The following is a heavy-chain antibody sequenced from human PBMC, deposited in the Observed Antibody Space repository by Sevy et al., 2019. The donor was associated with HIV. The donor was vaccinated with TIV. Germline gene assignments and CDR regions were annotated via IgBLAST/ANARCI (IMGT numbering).Heavy chain of an antibody. Sequence: GESLKISCKGSGYNFTPYWIGWVRQMPGKGLEWMGIILPSDSDTGYSPSFQGQVTISVEKSINTAYLQWNSLKASDTAIYYCVRQGDSDGFDYWGQGTLVTVS. J-gene: IGHJ4*02. V-gene: IGHV5-51*01. CDR2: ILPSDSDT. CDR3: VRQGDSDGFDY. D-gene: IGHD2-21*02. CDR1: GYNFTPYW.